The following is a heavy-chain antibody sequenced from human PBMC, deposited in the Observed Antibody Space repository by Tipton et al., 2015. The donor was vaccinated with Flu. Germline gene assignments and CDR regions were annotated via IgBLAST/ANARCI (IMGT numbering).Heavy chain of an antibody. J-gene: IGHJ4*02. CDR3: AREPALGMPDYFDS. CDR2: IYNSEHT. D-gene: IGHD2-2*01. Sequence: TLSLTCTVSGGSIGGYYWNWIRQPPGKGLEWIGEIYNSEHTKNSPSLKSRFTISVETSKRQFSLLLRSVTAADTAVYYCAREPALGMPDYFDSWGQGTLVTASS. V-gene: IGHV4-59*12. CDR1: GGSIGGYY.